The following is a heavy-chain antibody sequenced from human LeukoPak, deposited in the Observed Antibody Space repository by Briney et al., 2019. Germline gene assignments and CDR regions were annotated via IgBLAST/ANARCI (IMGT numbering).Heavy chain of an antibody. CDR2: ITGDSETT. CDR3: ARVVVAVFGVMVHSNYFDS. D-gene: IGHD3-3*01. Sequence: ASVKVSCKTSGYSFTNFGITWVRQAHGKGLEWMGWITGDSETTEYAQRFQGRISMTADTFTSTAYMELGSLTSDDTAVYYCARVVVAVFGVMVHSNYFDSWGQGTLITVSS. J-gene: IGHJ4*02. V-gene: IGHV1-18*01. CDR1: GYSFTNFG.